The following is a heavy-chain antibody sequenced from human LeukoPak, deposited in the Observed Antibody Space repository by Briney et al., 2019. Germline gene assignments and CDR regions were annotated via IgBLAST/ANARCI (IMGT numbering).Heavy chain of an antibody. CDR1: GFPFSRDS. V-gene: IGHV3-21*01. CDR2: ISSSSTYI. J-gene: IGHJ3*02. Sequence: GGSLRLSCAASGFPFSRDSMNWVRQAPGKGLEWVSSISSSSTYIYYADSVEGRFTISRDNAKNSLHLQMNSLRAEDTAVYYCARGGGYSGYDLDAVDIWGQGTMVTVSS. D-gene: IGHD5-12*01. CDR3: ARGGGYSGYDLDAVDI.